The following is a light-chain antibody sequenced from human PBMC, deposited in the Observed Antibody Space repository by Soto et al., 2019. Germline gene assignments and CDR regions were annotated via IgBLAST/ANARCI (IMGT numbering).Light chain of an antibody. CDR3: QQYYSTPYT. V-gene: IGKV4-1*01. J-gene: IGKJ2*01. CDR1: QSVLYSSNNKNY. CDR2: WAS. Sequence: DIVMTQSPDSLAVSLGERTTINCKSSQSVLYSSNNKNYLAWYQQKRGQPPKLLIYWASTRESGVTDRFSGSGSGTDFTLTISSLQAEDVAVYYCQQYYSTPYTFGQGTKLEIK.